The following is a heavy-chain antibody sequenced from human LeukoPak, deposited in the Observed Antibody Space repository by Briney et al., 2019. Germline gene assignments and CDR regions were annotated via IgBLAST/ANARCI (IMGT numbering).Heavy chain of an antibody. J-gene: IGHJ4*02. CDR1: DYSISSGYH. CDR3: ARTLVAGPYSGDPSSDF. Sequence: SETLSLTCVVSDYSISSGYHWGWIRQPPGKGLEWIGTIYHSGRSYYNPSLRSRVIISVDTSKNQFSLKVNSVTAADTAVYYCARTLVAGPYSGDPSSDFWGQGILVTVSS. D-gene: IGHD5-12*01. CDR2: IYHSGRS. V-gene: IGHV4-38-2*01.